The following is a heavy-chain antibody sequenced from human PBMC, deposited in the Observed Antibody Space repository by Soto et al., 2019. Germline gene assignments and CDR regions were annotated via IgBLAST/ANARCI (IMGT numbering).Heavy chain of an antibody. V-gene: IGHV4-31*03. J-gene: IGHJ5*02. CDR3: ARSSRGGIAAAEGVDP. CDR1: GGSISSGGYY. D-gene: IGHD6-13*01. Sequence: QVQLQESGPGLVKPSQTLSLTCTVSGGSISSGGYYWSWIRQHPGKGLEWIGYIYYSGSTYYNPSLKSRVTRSVDTSKNQFSLKLSSVTAADTAVYYCARSSRGGIAAAEGVDPWGQGTLVTVSS. CDR2: IYYSGST.